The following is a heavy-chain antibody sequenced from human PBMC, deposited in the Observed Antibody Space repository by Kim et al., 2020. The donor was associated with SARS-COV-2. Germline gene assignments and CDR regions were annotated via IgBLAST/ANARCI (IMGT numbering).Heavy chain of an antibody. Sequence: SETLSLTCAVYGGSFSGYYWSWIRQPPGKGLEWIGEINHSGSTNYNPSLKSRVTISVDTSKNQFSLKLSSVTAADTAVYYCARSRRVEMATSFGTRPLDYWGQGTLVTVSS. CDR2: INHSGST. D-gene: IGHD2-21*01. J-gene: IGHJ4*02. CDR3: ARSRRVEMATSFGTRPLDY. CDR1: GGSFSGYY. V-gene: IGHV4-34*01.